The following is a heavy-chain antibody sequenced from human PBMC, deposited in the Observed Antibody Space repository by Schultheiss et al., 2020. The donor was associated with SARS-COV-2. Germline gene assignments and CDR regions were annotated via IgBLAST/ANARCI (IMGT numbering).Heavy chain of an antibody. CDR1: GFIFSRYW. Sequence: GGSLRLSCAASGFIFSRYWMHWVRQAPGKGLVWVSRINSDGSSISHADSVKGRFTISRENAKNTLYLQMNSLRVEDTAVYYCARDLGYCSGASCSPRDAFDIWGQGTMVTVSS. V-gene: IGHV3-74*01. CDR2: INSDGSSI. J-gene: IGHJ3*02. CDR3: ARDLGYCSGASCSPRDAFDI. D-gene: IGHD2-15*01.